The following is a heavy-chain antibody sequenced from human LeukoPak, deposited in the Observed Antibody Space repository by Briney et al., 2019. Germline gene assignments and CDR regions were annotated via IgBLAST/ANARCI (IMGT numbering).Heavy chain of an antibody. CDR2: MNPNSGNT. D-gene: IGHD2-2*01. CDR3: AREGSSTDNWFDP. CDR1: GYTFTSYD. Sequence: GASVQVSCKASGYTFTSYDINWVRQATGQGLEWMGWMNPNSGNTGYAQKFQGRVTMTRNTSISTAYMELSSLRSEDTAVYYCAREGSSTDNWFDPWGQGTLVTVSS. J-gene: IGHJ5*02. V-gene: IGHV1-8*01.